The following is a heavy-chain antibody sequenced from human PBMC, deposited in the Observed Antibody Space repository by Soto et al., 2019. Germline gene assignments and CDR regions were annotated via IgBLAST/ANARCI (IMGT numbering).Heavy chain of an antibody. CDR2: INPSGGST. V-gene: IGHV1-46*01. Sequence: QVQLVQSGAEVKKPETSVKVSCKASGYTFTSYYMHWVRQAPGQGLEWMGIINPSGGSTGYAQKFQGSVTMTRDTSTSTVYMELSSLRSEDTAVYYCARATAVAGICYGRNWFDPWGQGTLVTVSS. CDR3: ARATAVAGICYGRNWFDP. CDR1: GYTFTSYY. J-gene: IGHJ5*02. D-gene: IGHD6-19*01.